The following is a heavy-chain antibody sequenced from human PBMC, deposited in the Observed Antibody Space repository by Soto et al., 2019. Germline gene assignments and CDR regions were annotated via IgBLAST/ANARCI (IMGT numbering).Heavy chain of an antibody. V-gene: IGHV4-59*01. CDR3: ARNVVVVTALLFDP. CDR2: VYYSGST. Sequence: SSETLSLTCSVSGGSISSDSWNWIRQPPGKGLEWIGYVYYSGSTNYNPSLKSRVTISVDTSKNQFSLKLSSVTAADTAVYYCARNVVVVTALLFDPWGQGTLVTVSS. J-gene: IGHJ5*02. D-gene: IGHD2-21*02. CDR1: GGSISSDS.